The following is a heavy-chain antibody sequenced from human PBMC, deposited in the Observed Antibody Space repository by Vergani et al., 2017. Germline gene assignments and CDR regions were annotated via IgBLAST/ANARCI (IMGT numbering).Heavy chain of an antibody. V-gene: IGHV4-61*02. Sequence: QAQLQESGPRLVKPSQTLSLTCSFSGGSLDIHSQTWGWIRQPAGEGLEWIGLIDVKGNSNFSPSLGSRVTMSADASRGRFSLNLRSVTTSDTAVYYCVRTDALWFGETKDGGWFDPWGQGTLVTVSS. D-gene: IGHD3-10*01. CDR2: IDVKGNS. J-gene: IGHJ5*02. CDR3: VRTDALWFGETKDGGWFDP. CDR1: GGSLDIHSQT.